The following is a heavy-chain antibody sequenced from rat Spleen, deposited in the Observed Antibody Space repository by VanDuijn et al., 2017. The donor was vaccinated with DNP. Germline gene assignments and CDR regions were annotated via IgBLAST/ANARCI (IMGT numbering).Heavy chain of an antibody. CDR3: ARERTGRREDY. J-gene: IGHJ2*01. V-gene: IGHV5-7*01. D-gene: IGHD5-1*01. CDR2: ISYDGSST. Sequence: EVQLVESGGGLVQPGRSLKLSCAASGFTFSNYVMAWIRQAPTKGLEWVATISYDGSSTYYRDSVKGRFTISSNNAKSTLYLQMDSLRSEDTATYYCARERTGRREDYWGQGVMVTVSS. CDR1: GFTFSNYV.